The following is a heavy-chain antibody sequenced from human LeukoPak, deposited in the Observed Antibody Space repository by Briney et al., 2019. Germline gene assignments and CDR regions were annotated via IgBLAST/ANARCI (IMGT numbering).Heavy chain of an antibody. J-gene: IGHJ6*03. CDR3: TTVEMATIKSPGFYYYYYMDV. CDR1: GFTFGSYT. V-gene: IGHV3-15*01. Sequence: GGSLRLSWAASGFTFGSYTMHWVRRAPGKGPEWVRRIKIKTDGGATDYAAPVKGRFTISRDDSKNTLYLQMNSLKTEDTAVYYCTTVEMATIKSPGFYYYYYMDVWGKGTTVTISS. CDR2: IKIKTDGGAT. D-gene: IGHD5-24*01.